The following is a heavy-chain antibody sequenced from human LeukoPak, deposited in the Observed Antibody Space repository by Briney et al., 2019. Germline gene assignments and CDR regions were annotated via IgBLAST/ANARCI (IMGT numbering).Heavy chain of an antibody. CDR2: IYHSGST. CDR3: ARAAAAAGSGDWFDP. V-gene: IGHV4-38-2*02. J-gene: IGHJ5*02. CDR1: GYSISSGYY. Sequence: SETLSLTCTVSGYSISSGYYWGWIRQPPGKGLEWIGSIYHSGSTYYNPSLKSRVTISVDTSKNQFSLKLSSVTAADTAVYYCARAAAAAGSGDWFDPWGQGTLVTVSS. D-gene: IGHD6-13*01.